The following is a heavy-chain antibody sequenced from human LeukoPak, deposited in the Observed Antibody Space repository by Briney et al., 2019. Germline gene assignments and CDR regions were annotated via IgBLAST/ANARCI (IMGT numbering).Heavy chain of an antibody. V-gene: IGHV3-21*01. CDR3: ARARLDYYGSGSYRYAFDI. D-gene: IGHD3-10*01. CDR2: ISSSSSYI. Sequence: GGSLRLSCAASGFTFSSYSMNWVRQAPGKGLEWVSSISSSSSYIYYTDSVKGRFTISRDNAKNSLYLQMNSLRAEDTAVYYCARARLDYYGSGSYRYAFDIWGQGTMVTVSS. J-gene: IGHJ3*02. CDR1: GFTFSSYS.